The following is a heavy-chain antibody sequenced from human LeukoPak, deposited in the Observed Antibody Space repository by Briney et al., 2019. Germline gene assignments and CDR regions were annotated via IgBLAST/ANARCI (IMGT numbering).Heavy chain of an antibody. V-gene: IGHV3-53*01. CDR2: INSGGTT. J-gene: IGHJ4*02. CDR3: ARDSSTWAFDY. CDR1: GFTVSSNY. D-gene: IGHD1-1*01. Sequence: GGSLRLSCAASGFTVSSNYMSWVRQAPGKGLEWISLINSGGTTYYADPVKGRFTISRDNSKNTLYLQMNSLRAEDTAVYYCARDSSTWAFDYWGQGTLVTVSS.